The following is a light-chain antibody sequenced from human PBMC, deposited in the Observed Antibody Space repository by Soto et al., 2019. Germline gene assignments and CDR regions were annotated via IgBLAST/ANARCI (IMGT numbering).Light chain of an antibody. CDR2: GAS. J-gene: IGKJ2*01. Sequence: EIVMTQSSATLSVSPGDRATLSCRASQSVTSNLAWYQQKPGQAPRLLIYGASTRATGIPARFSGSGSGTEFTLTISSLQSEDFAVYYCQQYHNWPPYTFGQGTKLEIK. CDR3: QQYHNWPPYT. CDR1: QSVTSN. V-gene: IGKV3-15*01.